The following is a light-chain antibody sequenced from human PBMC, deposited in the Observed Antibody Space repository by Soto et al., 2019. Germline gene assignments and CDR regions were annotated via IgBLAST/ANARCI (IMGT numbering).Light chain of an antibody. V-gene: IGKV1-17*01. Sequence: IQLTQSPSSLSSSVGDRVTITCRASQGIRNDLGWYQQKPGKAPKLLIYAAYSFQSRVPSMFSSRGSRTEFRLTISLLQPDDFATYCCQRYNSHSTFGGGTKVDIK. J-gene: IGKJ4*02. CDR3: QRYNSHST. CDR1: QGIRND. CDR2: AAY.